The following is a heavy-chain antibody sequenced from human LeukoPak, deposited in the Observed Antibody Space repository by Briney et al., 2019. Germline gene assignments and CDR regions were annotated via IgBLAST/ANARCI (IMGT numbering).Heavy chain of an antibody. V-gene: IGHV1-18*01. J-gene: IGHJ4*02. CDR1: GYTFTSYG. Sequence: ASVKVSCKASGYTFTSYGISWVRQAPGQGLEWMGWISAYNGNTNYAQKLQGRVTMTTDTSTSTAYMELRSLRSDDTAVYYCARRTSYSSSWPYVDYRGQGTLVTVSS. CDR3: ARRTSYSSSWPYVDY. CDR2: ISAYNGNT. D-gene: IGHD6-13*01.